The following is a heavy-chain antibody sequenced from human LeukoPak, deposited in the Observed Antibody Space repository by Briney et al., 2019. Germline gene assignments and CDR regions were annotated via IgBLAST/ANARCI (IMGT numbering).Heavy chain of an antibody. J-gene: IGHJ6*02. CDR2: ISYDGSNK. V-gene: IGHV3-30-3*01. Sequence: GRSLRLSCAASGFTFSSYAMHWVRQAPGKGLEWVAVISYDGSNKYYADSVKGRFTISRDNSKNTLYLQMNSLRAEDTAVYYCARTTIRVAMSYGMDVWGQGTTVTVSS. CDR1: GFTFSSYA. D-gene: IGHD1-14*01. CDR3: ARTTIRVAMSYGMDV.